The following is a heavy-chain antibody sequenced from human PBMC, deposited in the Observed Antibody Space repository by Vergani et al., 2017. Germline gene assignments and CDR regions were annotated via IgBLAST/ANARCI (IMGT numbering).Heavy chain of an antibody. CDR3: ARDRGTRTYGLDV. J-gene: IGHJ6*02. V-gene: IGHV1-69*08. CDR1: GGTFSSYT. CDR2: IIPILGIP. Sequence: QVQLVQSGAEVKKPGSSVKVSCKASGGTFSSYTVTWVRQAPGQGLEWMGRIIPILGIPNYAQKLQGRVTITADKSTNTAYMELSSLRSEDTAVYYCARDRGTRTYGLDVRGQGTTVTVSS. D-gene: IGHD3-16*01.